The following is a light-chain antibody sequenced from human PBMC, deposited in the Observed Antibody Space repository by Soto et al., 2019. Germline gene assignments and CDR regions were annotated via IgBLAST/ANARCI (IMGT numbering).Light chain of an antibody. V-gene: IGLV2-14*01. CDR2: GVN. J-gene: IGLJ1*01. CDR1: SSDVGGYNA. CDR3: ASYATGGAYV. Sequence: QSALTQPASVSGSPGQSITLSCTGTSSDVGGYNAVSWYQQHPGKAPKLMIFGVNERPSGVSNRFSGSKSGNTASLIISGLQAEDEADYYCASYATGGAYVFGTATKLTVL.